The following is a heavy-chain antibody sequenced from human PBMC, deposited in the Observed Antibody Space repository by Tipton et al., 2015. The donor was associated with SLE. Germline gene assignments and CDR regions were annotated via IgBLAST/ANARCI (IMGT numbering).Heavy chain of an antibody. CDR3: VRVDDCGGDCPPGSFDL. Sequence: LSLTCTVSGYSIRSGYYWGWIRQPPARGLEWIGHIFHSGITYSSPSLISRVTMSVDTSKNQFSVNLRSVTAADSAVYYCVRVDDCGGDCPPGSFDLWGQGMVVTVSS. CDR2: IFHSGIT. V-gene: IGHV4-38-2*02. J-gene: IGHJ4*02. CDR1: GYSIRSGYY. D-gene: IGHD2-21*01.